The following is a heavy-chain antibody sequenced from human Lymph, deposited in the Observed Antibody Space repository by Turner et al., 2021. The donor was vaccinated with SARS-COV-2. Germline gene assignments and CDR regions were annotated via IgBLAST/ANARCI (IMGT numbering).Heavy chain of an antibody. D-gene: IGHD2-2*01. Sequence: EVQLLESGGGLVQPGGSLRLSCSASGFTFSSYAMSWVRQAPGKGLEWVSAISGRGGSTSYADSVKGRFTISRDNSKNTLYLQMNSLRAEDTAVYYCAKGGGWGYQLGVYFDYWGQGTLVTVSS. J-gene: IGHJ4*02. CDR3: AKGGGWGYQLGVYFDY. CDR2: ISGRGGST. CDR1: GFTFSSYA. V-gene: IGHV3-23*01.